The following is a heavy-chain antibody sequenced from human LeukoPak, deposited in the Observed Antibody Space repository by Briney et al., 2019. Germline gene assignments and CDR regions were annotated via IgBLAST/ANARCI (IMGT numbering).Heavy chain of an antibody. D-gene: IGHD3-10*01. CDR1: GYTFTSYG. CDR3: AMETMVRGVIGGNWFDP. Sequence: GASVKVSCKASGYTFTSYGISWVRQAPGQGLEWMGWISAYNGNTNYAQKLQGRVTMTTDTSTSTAYMELRSLRSDDTAVCYCAMETMVRGVIGGNWFDPWGQGTLVTVSS. J-gene: IGHJ5*02. V-gene: IGHV1-18*01. CDR2: ISAYNGNT.